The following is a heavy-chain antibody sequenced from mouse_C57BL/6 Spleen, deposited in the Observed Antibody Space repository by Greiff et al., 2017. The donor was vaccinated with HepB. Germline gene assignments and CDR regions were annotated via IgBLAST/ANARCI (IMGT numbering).Heavy chain of an antibody. CDR3: AREIYYDYDWYAMDY. CDR1: GYTFTSYW. CDR2: INPSNGGT. Sequence: QVQLKQPGTELVKPGASVKLSCKASGYTFTSYWMHWVKQRPGQGLEWIGNINPSNGGTNYNEKFKSKATLTVDKSSSTAYMQLSSLTSEDSAVYYCAREIYYDYDWYAMDYWGQGTSVTVSS. D-gene: IGHD2-4*01. J-gene: IGHJ4*01. V-gene: IGHV1-53*01.